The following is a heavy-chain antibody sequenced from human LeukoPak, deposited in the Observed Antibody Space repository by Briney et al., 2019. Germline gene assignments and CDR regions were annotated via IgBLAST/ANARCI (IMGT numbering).Heavy chain of an antibody. J-gene: IGHJ4*02. CDR3: ARDDNWGFDY. Sequence: RGSLRLSCAPSGFTFSTFWIIWVCEAPGKGLERVAKIKTDGSEKYYVDSMKGRFTVSRDNAKNSLYLQMDSLRAEDTAVYYCARDDNWGFDYWGQGALVTVSS. CDR1: GFTFSTFW. D-gene: IGHD7-27*01. CDR2: IKTDGSEK. V-gene: IGHV3-7*01.